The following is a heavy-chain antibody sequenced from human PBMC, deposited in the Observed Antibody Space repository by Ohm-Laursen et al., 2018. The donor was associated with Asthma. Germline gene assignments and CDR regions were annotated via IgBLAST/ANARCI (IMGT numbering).Heavy chain of an antibody. CDR2: GGSYYDGGLK. CDR3: ARDVMEWYLPAFDF. D-gene: IGHD3-3*01. V-gene: IGHV3-30-3*01. J-gene: IGHJ4*02. Sequence: SLRLSCSASGFTFRSYAMHWVRQAQGKGLEWVAVGGSYYDGGLKYYADSVNGRFTVSRDDSKNTLYLQMNSLRPDDTAVYYCARDVMEWYLPAFDFWGQGTLVTVSS. CDR1: GFTFRSYA.